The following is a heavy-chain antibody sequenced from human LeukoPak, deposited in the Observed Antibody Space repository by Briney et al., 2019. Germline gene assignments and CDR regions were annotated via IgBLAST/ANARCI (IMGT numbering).Heavy chain of an antibody. J-gene: IGHJ4*02. CDR2: ISWNSGSI. Sequence: GRSLRLSCAASGFTFDDYAMHWVRQAPGKGLEWVSGISWNSGSIGYADSVKGRFTISRDNAKNSLYLQVNSLRAEDTALYYCAKVAAADSDYFDYWGQGTLVTVSS. V-gene: IGHV3-9*01. CDR1: GFTFDDYA. D-gene: IGHD6-13*01. CDR3: AKVAAADSDYFDY.